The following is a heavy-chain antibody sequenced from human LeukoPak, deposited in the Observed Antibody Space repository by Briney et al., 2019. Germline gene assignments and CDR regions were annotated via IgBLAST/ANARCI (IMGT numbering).Heavy chain of an antibody. CDR2: VDYSGST. CDR1: GGSVSSSH. Sequence: SETLSLNCTVSGGSVSSSHWNWIRQPPGKGLEWIGNVDYSGSTKYNPSLRSRVTMSLDTSNNQLSLKLRSVTASDTALYYCTRGYYEPFDRWGQGTLVTVSS. CDR3: TRGYYEPFDR. J-gene: IGHJ4*02. V-gene: IGHV4-59*02. D-gene: IGHD3-22*01.